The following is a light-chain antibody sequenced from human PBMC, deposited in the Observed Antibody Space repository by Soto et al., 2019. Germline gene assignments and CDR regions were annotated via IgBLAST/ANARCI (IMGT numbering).Light chain of an antibody. CDR2: GAS. V-gene: IGKV3-20*01. CDR1: QSVSSRY. Sequence: EIVLTQSPGTLSLSPGERATLSCRASQSVSSRYLDWYQQKPGQAPRLLLSGASTMATGIPDRFSGSGSGTDFTLTISRLEPEDFAEYYCQQYGNSRWTFGQGTKVEIK. CDR3: QQYGNSRWT. J-gene: IGKJ1*01.